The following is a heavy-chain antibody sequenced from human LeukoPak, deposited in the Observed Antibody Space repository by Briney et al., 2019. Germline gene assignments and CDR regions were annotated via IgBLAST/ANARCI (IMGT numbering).Heavy chain of an antibody. CDR1: GGSISSSGYY. Sequence: SETLSLTCTVSGGSISSSGYYWGWIRQPPGKGLEWIGSIYYSGSTYYNPSLKSRVTISVDTSKNQFSLKLSSVTAADTAVYYCARQARESSYDFWSGYYPTHFDYWGQGTLVTVSS. CDR3: ARQARESSYDFWSGYYPTHFDY. V-gene: IGHV4-39*07. CDR2: IYYSGST. J-gene: IGHJ4*02. D-gene: IGHD3-3*01.